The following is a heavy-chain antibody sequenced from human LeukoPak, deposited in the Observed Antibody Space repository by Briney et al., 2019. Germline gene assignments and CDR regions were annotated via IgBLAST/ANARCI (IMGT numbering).Heavy chain of an antibody. CDR1: GFTFSNAW. J-gene: IGHJ4*02. V-gene: IGHV3-15*01. CDR3: TTEIKGDYYDSSGYIIIANDY. CDR2: IKSKTDGGTT. D-gene: IGHD3-22*01. Sequence: GGSLRLSCAASGFTFSNAWMSWVRQAPGKGLEWVGRIKSKTDGGTTDYAAPVKGRFTISRDDSKNTLYLQMTSLKTEDTAVYYYTTEIKGDYYDSSGYIIIANDYWGQGTLVTVSS.